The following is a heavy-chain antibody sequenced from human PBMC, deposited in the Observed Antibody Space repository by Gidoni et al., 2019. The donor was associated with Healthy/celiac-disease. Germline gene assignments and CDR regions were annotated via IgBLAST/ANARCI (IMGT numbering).Heavy chain of an antibody. D-gene: IGHD3-22*01. CDR3: ARSWGYYDSSGEGKSYAFDI. CDR2: ISAYNGNT. V-gene: IGHV1-18*04. Sequence: QVQLVQSGAEVKKPGASVKVSCKASGSTFTSYGISWVRQAPGQGLEWMGWISAYNGNTNYAQKLQGRVTMTTDTSTSTAYMELRSLRSYDTAVYYCARSWGYYDSSGEGKSYAFDIWGQGTMVTVSS. CDR1: GSTFTSYG. J-gene: IGHJ3*02.